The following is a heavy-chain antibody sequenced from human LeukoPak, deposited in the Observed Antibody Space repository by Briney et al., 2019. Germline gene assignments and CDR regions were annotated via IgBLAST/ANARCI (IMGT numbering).Heavy chain of an antibody. CDR2: IYYSGST. V-gene: IGHV4-39*07. Sequence: SETLSLTCTVSGVSISSGSYYWGWIRQPPGKGLEWIGSIYYSGSTYYNPSLKSRVTISVDTSKNQFSLKLSSVSAADTAVYYCARALWFGESTNWFDPWGQGTLVTVSS. CDR3: ARALWFGESTNWFDP. D-gene: IGHD3-10*01. CDR1: GVSISSGSYY. J-gene: IGHJ5*02.